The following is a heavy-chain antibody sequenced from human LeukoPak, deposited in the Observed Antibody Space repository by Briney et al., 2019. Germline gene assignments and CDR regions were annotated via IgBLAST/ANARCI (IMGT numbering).Heavy chain of an antibody. V-gene: IGHV1-46*01. J-gene: IGHJ1*01. CDR1: GYTFTSYY. Sequence: ASVKVSCKASGYTFTSYYMHWVRQAPGQGLEWMGIINPSGGSTSYAQKLQGRVTMTRNTSISTAYMELSSLRSEDTAVYYCARAKIAAAGMKVWVRGEYFQHWGQGTLVTVSS. CDR2: INPSGGST. CDR3: ARAKIAAAGMKVWVRGEYFQH. D-gene: IGHD6-13*01.